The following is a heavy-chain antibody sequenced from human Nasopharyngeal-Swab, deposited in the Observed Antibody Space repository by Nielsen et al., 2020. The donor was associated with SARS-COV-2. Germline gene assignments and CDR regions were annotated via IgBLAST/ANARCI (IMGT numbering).Heavy chain of an antibody. D-gene: IGHD1-26*01. CDR2: VYYSGST. CDR1: GGSVSTTTYF. Sequence: SETLSLTWPVSGGSVSTTTYFWGWIRQPPGKGLEWIGTVYYSGSTYYNPSLKSRVTISVDTSKNQFSLKLNSVTATDTAVYYCARGYGSFPYYFDHWGQGTLVTVSS. J-gene: IGHJ4*02. CDR3: ARGYGSFPYYFDH. V-gene: IGHV4-39*01.